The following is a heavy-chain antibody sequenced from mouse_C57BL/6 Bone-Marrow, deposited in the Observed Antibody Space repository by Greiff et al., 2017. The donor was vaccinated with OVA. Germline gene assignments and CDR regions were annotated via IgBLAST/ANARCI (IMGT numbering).Heavy chain of an antibody. V-gene: IGHV1-69*01. CDR3: ARLYWYFDV. J-gene: IGHJ1*03. CDR2: IDPSDSYT. Sequence: QVQLQQPGAELVMPGASVKLSCKASGYTFTSYWMHWVKQRPGQGLEWIGEIDPSDSYTNYNQKFKGKSTLTVDKSSSTAYMQLSCLTSEDSAVYYCARLYWYFDVWGTGTTVTVSS. CDR1: GYTFTSYW.